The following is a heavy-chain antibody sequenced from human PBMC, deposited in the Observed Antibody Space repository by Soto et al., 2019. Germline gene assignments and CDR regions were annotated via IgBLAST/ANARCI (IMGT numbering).Heavy chain of an antibody. CDR3: AGDHFLGNLWDVGRRAEYFQH. V-gene: IGHV1-69*12. Sequence: VQLVQSGAEVKKPGSSVKVSCKASGGTFSSYAISWVRQAPGQGLEWMGGIIPIFGTANYAQKFQGRGTITADESTSTTYMELSSLRCEDTAVYYCAGDHFLGNLWDVGRRAEYFQHWGQGTLVTVSS. D-gene: IGHD1-26*01. CDR1: GGTFSSYA. CDR2: IIPIFGTA. J-gene: IGHJ1*01.